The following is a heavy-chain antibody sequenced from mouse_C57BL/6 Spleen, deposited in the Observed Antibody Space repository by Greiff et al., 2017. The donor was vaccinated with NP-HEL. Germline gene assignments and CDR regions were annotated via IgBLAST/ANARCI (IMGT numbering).Heavy chain of an antibody. J-gene: IGHJ3*01. CDR1: GYTFTDYY. V-gene: IGHV1-76*01. CDR2: IYPGSGNT. D-gene: IGHD3-2*02. Sequence: VKLVESGAELVRPGASVKLSCKASGYTFTDYYINWVKQRPGQGLEWIARIYPGSGNTYYNEKFKGKATLTAEKSSSTAYMQLSSLTSEDSAVYFCARDSSGSAWFAYWGQGTLVTVSA. CDR3: ARDSSGSAWFAY.